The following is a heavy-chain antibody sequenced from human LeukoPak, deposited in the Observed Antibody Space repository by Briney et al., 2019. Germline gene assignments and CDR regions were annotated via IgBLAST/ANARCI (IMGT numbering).Heavy chain of an antibody. V-gene: IGHV4-39*07. CDR2: IYYSGST. CDR1: GGSISSSSYY. D-gene: IGHD2-15*01. CDR3: ARETQGYCSGGSCRGMDV. Sequence: SETLSLTCTVSGGSISSSSYYWGWIRQPPGKGLEWIGSIYYSGSTYYNPSLKSRVTISVDTPKNQFSLKLSSVTAADTAVYYCARETQGYCSGGSCRGMDVWGQGTTVTVSS. J-gene: IGHJ6*02.